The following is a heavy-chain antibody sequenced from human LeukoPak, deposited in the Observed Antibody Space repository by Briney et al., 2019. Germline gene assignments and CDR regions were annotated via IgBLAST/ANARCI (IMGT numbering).Heavy chain of an antibody. D-gene: IGHD5-12*01. CDR1: GFTFSSYA. J-gene: IGHJ4*02. V-gene: IGHV3-30*04. CDR3: ARGRGGVATWLYYFGY. Sequence: GGSLRLSCAASGFTFSSYAMHWVRQAPGKGLEWVAVISYDGSNKYYADSVKGRFTISRDNSKNTLYLQMNSLRAEDTAVYYCARGRGGVATWLYYFGYWGQGTLVTVSS. CDR2: ISYDGSNK.